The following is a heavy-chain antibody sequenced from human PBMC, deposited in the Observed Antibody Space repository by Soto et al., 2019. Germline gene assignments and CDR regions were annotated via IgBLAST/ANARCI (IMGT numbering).Heavy chain of an antibody. D-gene: IGHD6-13*01. CDR1: GYTFTSYS. V-gene: IGHV1-46*03. J-gene: IGHJ4*02. CDR2: INPSGGST. CDR3: ARGLAAAPGY. Sequence: QVQLVQSGAEVKKPGASVKLSCKASGYTFTSYSLHWVRQAPGQGLEWMGVINPSGGSTKYAQKFQGRVNVTRDTSTSTVYMEVSSLRSEDTAVYYCARGLAAAPGYWGQGTLVIVSS.